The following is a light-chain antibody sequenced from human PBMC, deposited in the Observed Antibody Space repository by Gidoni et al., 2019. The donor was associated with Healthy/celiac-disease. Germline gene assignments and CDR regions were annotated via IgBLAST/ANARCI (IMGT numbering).Light chain of an antibody. J-gene: IGLJ3*02. CDR3: GTWDSSLSAKV. V-gene: IGLV1-51*01. CDR2: YNN. CDR1: SSNIGNNY. Sequence: QSVLTQPPSVSAAPGQKVTISCSGSSSNIGNNYVSWYQQLPGTAPKLLIYYNNKRPSGIPDRFSGSKSGTSATLGITGLQTGDEADYYCGTWDSSLSAKVFGGGTKLTVL.